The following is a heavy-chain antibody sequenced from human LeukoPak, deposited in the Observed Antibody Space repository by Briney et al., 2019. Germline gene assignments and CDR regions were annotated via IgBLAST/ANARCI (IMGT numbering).Heavy chain of an antibody. V-gene: IGHV3-9*01. CDR1: GFTFDDYA. CDR3: AKEGISGFDY. D-gene: IGHD3-10*01. J-gene: IGHJ4*02. Sequence: GGSLRLSCAASGFTFDDYAMHWVRQAPGKGLEWVSGISWNSGNKGYADSVKGRFTISRDNAKNSLYLQMNSLRAEDTALYYCAKEGISGFDYWGQGTLVTVSS. CDR2: ISWNSGNK.